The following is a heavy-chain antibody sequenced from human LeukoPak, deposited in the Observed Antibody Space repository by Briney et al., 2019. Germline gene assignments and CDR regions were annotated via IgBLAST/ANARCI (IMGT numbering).Heavy chain of an antibody. CDR2: ISYDGSNK. Sequence: GGSLRLSCAASGFTFSSYGMHWVRQAPGKGLEWVAVISYDGSNKYYADSVKGRFTISRDNSKNTLYLQMNSLRAEDTAVYYCAKDGDYGDYRNKNAVDYWGQGTLVTVSS. D-gene: IGHD4-17*01. J-gene: IGHJ4*02. V-gene: IGHV3-30*18. CDR1: GFTFSSYG. CDR3: AKDGDYGDYRNKNAVDY.